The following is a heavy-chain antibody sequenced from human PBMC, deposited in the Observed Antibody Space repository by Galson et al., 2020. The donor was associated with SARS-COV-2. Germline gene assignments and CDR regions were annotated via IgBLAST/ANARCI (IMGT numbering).Heavy chain of an antibody. V-gene: IGHV4-59*01. Sequence: SETLSLTCTVSGGSISSYYWSWIRQPPGKGLEWIGYIYYSGSTNYNPSLKSRVTISVDTSKNQFSLKLSSVTAADTAVYYCARDKGYSSGWSPGDYYYYGMDVWGQGTTVTVSS. CDR3: ARDKGYSSGWSPGDYYYYGMDV. J-gene: IGHJ6*02. CDR2: IYYSGST. D-gene: IGHD6-19*01. CDR1: GGSISSYY.